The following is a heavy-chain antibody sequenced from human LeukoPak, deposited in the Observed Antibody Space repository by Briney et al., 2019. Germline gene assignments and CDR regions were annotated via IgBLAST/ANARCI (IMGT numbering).Heavy chain of an antibody. V-gene: IGHV4-4*07. Sequence: SETLSLTCSVSGGSINDFYWSWIRQSPGKGLEWIGRIFSSGNTNYNPSLESRVSMSIDTSKNQFSLKLSSVTAADTAVYYCARGWEGDSFGDLLSELDAFHLWGQGILVTVSS. D-gene: IGHD3-10*01. CDR1: GGSINDFY. CDR3: ARGWEGDSFGDLLSELDAFHL. J-gene: IGHJ3*01. CDR2: IFSSGNT.